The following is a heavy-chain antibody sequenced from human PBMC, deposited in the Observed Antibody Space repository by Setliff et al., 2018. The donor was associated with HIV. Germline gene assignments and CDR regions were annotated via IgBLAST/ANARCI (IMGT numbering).Heavy chain of an antibody. Sequence: SETLSLTCTVSSGSISSYYWSWIRQPPGKGLEWIGYIYYPGSTNYNPSLRSRVTISVDTSKNQFSLKLSSVTAADTAVYYCARGDPYYYDSSGYLDYWGQGTLVTVSS. CDR2: IYYPGST. CDR3: ARGDPYYYDSSGYLDY. V-gene: IGHV4-59*01. J-gene: IGHJ4*02. D-gene: IGHD3-22*01. CDR1: SGSISSYY.